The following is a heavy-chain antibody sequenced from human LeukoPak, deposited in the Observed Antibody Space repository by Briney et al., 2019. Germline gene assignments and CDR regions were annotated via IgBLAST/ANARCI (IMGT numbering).Heavy chain of an antibody. J-gene: IGHJ6*03. V-gene: IGHV5-51*01. D-gene: IGHD5/OR15-5a*01. Sequence: GESLKVSCKGSAYRFISYWIAWVRQMPGKGREWMGIINPGDSDTRYSPSFQGQVTISADKSISTAYLQWSSLKASDTAMYYCARRSVGWDYYMDVWGKGTTVTVSS. CDR3: ARRSVGWDYYMDV. CDR2: INPGDSDT. CDR1: AYRFISYW.